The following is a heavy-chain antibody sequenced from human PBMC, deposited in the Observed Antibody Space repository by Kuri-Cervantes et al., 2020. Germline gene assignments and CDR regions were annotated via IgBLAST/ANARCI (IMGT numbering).Heavy chain of an antibody. CDR1: SGPISSYY. D-gene: IGHD3-10*01. V-gene: IGHV4-4*07. J-gene: IGHJ5*02. CDR3: ARWGYGSGSHRGYDP. CDR2: IYTSGST. Sequence: GSLRLSCTVSSGPISSYYWSWIRQPAGKGLEWIGRIYTSGSTNYNPSLKSRVTISVDTSKIQISLKLSSVTAADTAVYYCARWGYGSGSHRGYDPWGHGILVTVSS.